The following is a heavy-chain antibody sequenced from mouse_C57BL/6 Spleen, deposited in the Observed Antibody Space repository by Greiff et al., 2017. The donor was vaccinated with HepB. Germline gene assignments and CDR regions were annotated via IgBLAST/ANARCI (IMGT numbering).Heavy chain of an antibody. J-gene: IGHJ1*03. CDR2: INPSNGGT. V-gene: IGHV1-53*01. D-gene: IGHD1-1*01. Sequence: QVQLQQPGTELVKPGASVKLSCKASGYTFTSYWMHWVKQRPGQGLEWIGNINPSNGGTNYNEKFKSKATLTVDKSSSTAYMQLSSLTSEDSAVYYSARSYYGSSYRYFDVWGTGTTVTVSS. CDR3: ARSYYGSSYRYFDV. CDR1: GYTFTSYW.